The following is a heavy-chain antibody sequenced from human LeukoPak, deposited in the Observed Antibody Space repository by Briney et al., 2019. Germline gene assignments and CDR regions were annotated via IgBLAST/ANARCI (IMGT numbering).Heavy chain of an antibody. J-gene: IGHJ4*02. D-gene: IGHD3-22*01. V-gene: IGHV1-69*05. CDR1: VGTCSSYD. CDR3: ARGSPRYDSSGYYTRLGEYYFDY. Sequence: AWVNVSCKACVGTCSSYDISGVRQAPGQGLEWMGGIIPIFGTANYAQKFQGRVTITTDESTSTAYMELSSLRSEDTAVYYCARGSPRYDSSGYYTRLGEYYFDYWGQGTLVTVSS. CDR2: IIPIFGTA.